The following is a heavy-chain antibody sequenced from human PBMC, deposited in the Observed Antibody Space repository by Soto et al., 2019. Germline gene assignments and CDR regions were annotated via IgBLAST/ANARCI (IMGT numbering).Heavy chain of an antibody. CDR2: ISGSGGTT. Sequence: EVQLLESGGGLVQPGGSLRLSCAASGFTFSSYAMSWVRQAPGKGLEWVSAISGSGGTTYYADSVKGRFTFSRDNYKNTLYLQMNSLRAEDTAVCCSAKNDNGWFRAFDIWGQGTMVTVSS. CDR3: AKNDNGWFRAFDI. V-gene: IGHV3-23*01. D-gene: IGHD6-19*01. J-gene: IGHJ3*02. CDR1: GFTFSSYA.